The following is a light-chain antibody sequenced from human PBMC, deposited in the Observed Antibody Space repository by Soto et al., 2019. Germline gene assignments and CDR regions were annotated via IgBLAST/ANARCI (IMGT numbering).Light chain of an antibody. Sequence: AIRMTQSPSSLSASVGDRVTSSCRASQGIRHYLGWYQQKPGKAPKLLIYAASSLQSGVPSRFSGSGSGTDFTLTISSLQPEDFATYYCLQDYNYPLTFGGGTKVEIK. CDR1: QGIRHY. V-gene: IGKV1-6*01. CDR3: LQDYNYPLT. J-gene: IGKJ4*01. CDR2: AAS.